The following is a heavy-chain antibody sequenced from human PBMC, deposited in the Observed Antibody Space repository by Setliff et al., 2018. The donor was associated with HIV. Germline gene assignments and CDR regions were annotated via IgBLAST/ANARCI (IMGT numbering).Heavy chain of an antibody. CDR1: GDKFTNYW. D-gene: IGHD3-9*01. J-gene: IGHJ4*03. Sequence: GESLKISCKDSGDKFTNYWLGWVRQMPGKGLEWIGVIYPNDSDTRYSPSFKGQVTISADRSINTAYLQWSSLRDSDTAMYYCAKGGGLNFRYHDWFVKIWGQGTLVTVSS. CDR2: IYPNDSDT. V-gene: IGHV5-51*01. CDR3: AKGGGLNFRYHDWFVKI.